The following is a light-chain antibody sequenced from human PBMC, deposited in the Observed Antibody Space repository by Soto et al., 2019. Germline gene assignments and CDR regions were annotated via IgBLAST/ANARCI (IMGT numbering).Light chain of an antibody. Sequence: DIQMTQSPSSVSASVGDRVTITCRASQGISSWVAWYQQKPGKAPKLLIYATSSLQSGVPSRFSGSGSGTDFTLTISSLQSEDFATYYCQQASSFPPLSFGGGTKVEIK. CDR3: QQASSFPPLS. V-gene: IGKV1-12*01. CDR2: ATS. CDR1: QGISSW. J-gene: IGKJ4*01.